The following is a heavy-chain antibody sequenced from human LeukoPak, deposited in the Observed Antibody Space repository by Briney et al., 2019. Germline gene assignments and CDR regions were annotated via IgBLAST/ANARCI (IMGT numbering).Heavy chain of an antibody. D-gene: IGHD3-16*02. CDR2: ISGSSSYI. CDR1: GFTFSSYS. CDR3: ARVPAGVIGMKDAFDI. Sequence: GGSLRLSCAASGFTFSSYSPNWVRQAPGKGLEWVSSISGSSSYIYYADSVKGRFTISRHNAKNSLYLQMNSLRAEDTAVYYCARVPAGVIGMKDAFDIWGQGTMVTVSS. V-gene: IGHV3-21*01. J-gene: IGHJ3*02.